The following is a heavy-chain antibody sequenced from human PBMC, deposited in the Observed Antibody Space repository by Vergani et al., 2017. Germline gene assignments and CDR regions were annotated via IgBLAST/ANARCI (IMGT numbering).Heavy chain of an antibody. J-gene: IGHJ5*02. CDR1: GFTFNQYG. Sequence: QVQLVESGGGVVQPGRSLRLSCAASGFTFNQYGMHWVRQAPGKGLEWVAVTWYDGNNKQYADSVKGRFTISRDNSKSTMYLQRNSRRDEDTGVYYCARDLRLLYNRFDPWGQGTLVTVSS. D-gene: IGHD1-14*01. CDR2: TWYDGNNK. CDR3: ARDLRLLYNRFDP. V-gene: IGHV3-33*01.